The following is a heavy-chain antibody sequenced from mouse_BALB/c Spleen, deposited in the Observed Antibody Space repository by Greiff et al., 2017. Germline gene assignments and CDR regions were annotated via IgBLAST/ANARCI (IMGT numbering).Heavy chain of an antibody. J-gene: IGHJ3*01. CDR1: GFTFSSYG. V-gene: IGHV5-6*01. CDR2: ISSGGSYT. CDR3: ARHELGFAY. Sequence: DVHLVASGGGLVQPGGSLKLSCAASGFTFSSYGMSWVRQTPDTRLEWVATISSGGSYTYYPDSVKGRFTISRDNAKNTLYLQMSSLKSEDTAMYYCARHELGFAYWGQGTLVTVSA. D-gene: IGHD4-1*01.